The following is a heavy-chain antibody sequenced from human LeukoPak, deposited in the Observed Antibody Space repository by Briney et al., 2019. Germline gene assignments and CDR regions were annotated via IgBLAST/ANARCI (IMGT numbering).Heavy chain of an antibody. V-gene: IGHV3-74*01. J-gene: IGHJ4*02. D-gene: IGHD3-10*01. CDR3: ASAMYGSGSYYGFDY. Sequence: GGSLRLSCAASGFTFSSYWMHWVRQAPGKGLVWVSRINSDGSSTSYADSVKGRFTISRDNAKNTLYLQMSSLRAEDTAVYYCASAMYGSGSYYGFDYWGQGTLVTVSS. CDR2: INSDGSST. CDR1: GFTFSSYW.